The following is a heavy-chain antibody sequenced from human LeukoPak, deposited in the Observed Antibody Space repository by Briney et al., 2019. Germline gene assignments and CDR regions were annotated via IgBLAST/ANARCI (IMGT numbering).Heavy chain of an antibody. D-gene: IGHD2-2*01. CDR3: ARNTRRIVVVPAAFDY. CDR2: INHSGST. V-gene: IGHV4-34*01. Sequence: INHSGSTNYNPSLKSRVTISVDTSKNQFSLKLSSVTAADTAVYYCARNTRRIVVVPAAFDYWGQGTLVTVSS. J-gene: IGHJ4*02.